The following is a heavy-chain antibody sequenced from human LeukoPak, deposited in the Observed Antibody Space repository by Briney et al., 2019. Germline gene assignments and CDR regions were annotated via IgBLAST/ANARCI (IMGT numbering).Heavy chain of an antibody. J-gene: IGHJ6*02. V-gene: IGHV3-9*01. Sequence: GRSLRLSCAASGFTFDDYAMHWVRQAPGKGLEWVSGISWNSGSIGYADSVKGRFTISRDNAKNSLYLQMNSLRAEDTALYYCAKSMSYGYSAYYYYGMDVWGQGTTVTVSS. CDR2: ISWNSGSI. CDR1: GFTFDDYA. CDR3: AKSMSYGYSAYYYYGMDV. D-gene: IGHD5-18*01.